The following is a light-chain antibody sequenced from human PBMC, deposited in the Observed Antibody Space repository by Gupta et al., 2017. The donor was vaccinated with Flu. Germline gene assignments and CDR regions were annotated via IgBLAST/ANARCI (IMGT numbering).Light chain of an antibody. V-gene: IGKV1-39*01. CDR1: QNIDTD. CDR2: AAS. Sequence: GDIGTITCRASQNIDTDLNWYRQKLGKAPELLLYAASTLKSGVPSRFSGSGSGTDFTLTISNVQPEDFATYFCQQSYGYPRSFGQGTEVEIK. J-gene: IGKJ1*01. CDR3: QQSYGYPRS.